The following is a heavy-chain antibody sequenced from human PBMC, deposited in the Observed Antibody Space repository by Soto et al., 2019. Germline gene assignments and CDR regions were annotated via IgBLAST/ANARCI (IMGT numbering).Heavy chain of an antibody. J-gene: IGHJ4*02. CDR2: IYYSGSP. V-gene: IGHV4-39*01. Sequence: QLQLQESGPGLVKPSETLSLTCTVSGGSIGTTTSYWDWIRQPPGKGLEWIGSIYYSGSPYYNPSLKSRVSMSVDKSKNQFSLKFSSVAAADTAVYNCARPRRDGPFDYWGQGNLVTVSS. CDR1: GGSIGTTTSY. CDR3: ARPRRDGPFDY.